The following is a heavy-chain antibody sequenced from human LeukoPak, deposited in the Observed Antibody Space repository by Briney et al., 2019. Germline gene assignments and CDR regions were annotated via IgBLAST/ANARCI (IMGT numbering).Heavy chain of an antibody. Sequence: SETLSLTCTVSGGSISSYYWSWIRQPPGKGLEWIGYIYYSGSTNYNPSLKSRVTISVDTSRNQFSLKLSSVTAADTAVYYCARAEYSSSWPKKIYYYYGMDVWGQGTTVTVSS. CDR2: IYYSGST. D-gene: IGHD6-13*01. V-gene: IGHV4-59*01. J-gene: IGHJ6*02. CDR3: ARAEYSSSWPKKIYYYYGMDV. CDR1: GGSISSYY.